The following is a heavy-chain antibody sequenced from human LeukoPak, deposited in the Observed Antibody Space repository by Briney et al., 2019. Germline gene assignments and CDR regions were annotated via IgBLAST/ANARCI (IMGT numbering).Heavy chain of an antibody. Sequence: GASVKVSCKASGYTFTSYYMHWVRQAPGQGLEWMGIINPSGGSTSYAQKFQGRVTMTRDTSTSTAYMELSSLRSEDTAVYYCARDQGDGYNNYYYGMDVWGQGTTVTVSS. CDR3: ARDQGDGYNNYYYGMDV. V-gene: IGHV1-46*01. J-gene: IGHJ6*02. CDR2: INPSGGST. CDR1: GYTFTSYY. D-gene: IGHD5-24*01.